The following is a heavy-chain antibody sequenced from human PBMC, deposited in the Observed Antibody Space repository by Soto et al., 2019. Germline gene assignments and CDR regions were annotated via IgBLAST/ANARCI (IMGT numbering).Heavy chain of an antibody. D-gene: IGHD1-26*01. CDR3: AKAPGAESYFDY. J-gene: IGHJ4*02. CDR1: GFTFDDYT. CDR2: ISWDGGST. V-gene: IGHV3-43*01. Sequence: VQLVESGGVVVQPGGSLRLSCAASGFTFDDYTMHWVRQAPGKGLEWVSLISWDGGSTYYADSVKGRFTISRDNSKNSLYLQMNSLRTEDTALYYCAKAPGAESYFDYWGQGTLVTVSS.